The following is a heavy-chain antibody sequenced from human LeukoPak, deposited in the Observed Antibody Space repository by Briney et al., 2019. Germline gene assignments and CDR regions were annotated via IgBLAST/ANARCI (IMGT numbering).Heavy chain of an antibody. CDR3: ARAPGYYDSSGYYLTYYYYYMDV. Sequence: SETLSLTCTVSGGSISSYYWSWIRQPPGKGLEWIGYIYYSGSTNYNPSLKSRVTISVDTSKNQFSLRLSSVTAADPAVYYCARAPGYYDSSGYYLTYYYYYMDVWGKGTTVTISS. V-gene: IGHV4-59*01. J-gene: IGHJ6*03. CDR1: GGSISSYY. CDR2: IYYSGST. D-gene: IGHD3-22*01.